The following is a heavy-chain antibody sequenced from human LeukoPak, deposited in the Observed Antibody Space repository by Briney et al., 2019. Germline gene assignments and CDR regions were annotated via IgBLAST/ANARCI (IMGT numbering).Heavy chain of an antibody. CDR1: GFTFSNLW. CDR2: IKQGGSEK. CDR3: ARARGFDI. Sequence: GGSLRLSCAASGFTFSNLWMSWVRQAPGRGLEWVANIKQGGSEKYYGDSVKGRFTISRDNAENSLYLQMNSLRAEVTAVYYCARARGFDIWGQGTMVTVSS. D-gene: IGHD3-10*01. J-gene: IGHJ3*02. V-gene: IGHV3-7*01.